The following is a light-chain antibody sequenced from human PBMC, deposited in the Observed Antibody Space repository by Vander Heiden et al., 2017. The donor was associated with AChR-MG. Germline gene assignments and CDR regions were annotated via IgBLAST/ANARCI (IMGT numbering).Light chain of an antibody. CDR1: QNLLHSNGYNY. CDR3: GQALQTPYT. V-gene: IGKV2-28*01. Sequence: DIVMTQSPLSLPVTPGEPASISCRSRQNLLHSNGYNYLHWYLQKPGQSPQLLIYLGSNRASGVPDRFSGSGSGTDFTLKISRVESEDVGVYYCGQALQTPYTFDQGTKLEIK. CDR2: LGS. J-gene: IGKJ2*01.